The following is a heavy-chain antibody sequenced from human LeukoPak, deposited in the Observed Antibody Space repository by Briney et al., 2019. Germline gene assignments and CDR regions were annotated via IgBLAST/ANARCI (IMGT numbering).Heavy chain of an antibody. Sequence: GGSLRLSCAASGFTFSDYYMSWIRKAPGKGLEWVSYITSSGSGIYYADSVKGRFTISRDNAKNSLYLQMNSLRAEDTAVYYCARDGGQDYYDTSGQDYWGQGTLVTVSS. CDR1: GFTFSDYY. CDR3: ARDGGQDYYDTSGQDY. CDR2: ITSSGSGI. J-gene: IGHJ4*02. D-gene: IGHD3-22*01. V-gene: IGHV3-11*01.